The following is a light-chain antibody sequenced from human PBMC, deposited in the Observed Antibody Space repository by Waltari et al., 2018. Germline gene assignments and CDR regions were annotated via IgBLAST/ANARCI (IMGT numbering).Light chain of an antibody. CDR1: NSDIGGFNY. Sequence: QSALTQPASVSGSPGQSITISCTGTNSDIGGFNYLSWYQHHPGQAPTLILYDVTKRRALVSDRCSGSKSRTPSSLTISALRTDDEAAYYCCSYTITSTLVFGGGTQLTVL. CDR2: DVT. CDR3: CSYTITSTLV. V-gene: IGLV2-14*03. J-gene: IGLJ2*01.